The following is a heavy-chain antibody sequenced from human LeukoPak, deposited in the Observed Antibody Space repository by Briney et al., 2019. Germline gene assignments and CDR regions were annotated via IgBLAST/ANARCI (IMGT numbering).Heavy chain of an antibody. CDR1: GFTFSSYA. CDR2: ISSSGSYK. CDR3: ARGVTGTHGLDWFDP. Sequence: GGSLRLSCAASGFTFSSYAMYWVRQAPGRGLEWVSSISSSGSYKKYADSVKGRFTISRDSAKNSLYLQMNSLRAEDTAVYYCARGVTGTHGLDWFDPWGQGTLVTVSS. J-gene: IGHJ5*02. V-gene: IGHV3-21*01. D-gene: IGHD1-20*01.